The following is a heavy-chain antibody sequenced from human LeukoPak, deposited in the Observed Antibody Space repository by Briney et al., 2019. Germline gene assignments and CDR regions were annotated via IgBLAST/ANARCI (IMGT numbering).Heavy chain of an antibody. CDR2: ISGSGGST. D-gene: IGHD2-15*01. Sequence: GGSLRLFCAASGFTFSSYAMSWVRQAPGKGLEWVSAISGSGGSTYYADSVKGRFTISRDNSKNTLYLQMNSLRAEDTAVYYCAKFLKGYCSGGSCYFDYWGQGTLVTVSS. V-gene: IGHV3-23*01. CDR3: AKFLKGYCSGGSCYFDY. CDR1: GFTFSSYA. J-gene: IGHJ4*02.